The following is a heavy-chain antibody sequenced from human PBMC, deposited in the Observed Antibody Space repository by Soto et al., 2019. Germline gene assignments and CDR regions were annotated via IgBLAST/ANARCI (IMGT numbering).Heavy chain of an antibody. Sequence: SATLSLTWTVSGGSVSSGSYYWIWIRQPPGKGLEWIGYIYYSGSTNYNPSLKSRVTISVDTSKNQFSLKLSSVTAADTAVYYCARAGQDCSGGSCLQFWFDPWGQGTLVTVSS. CDR2: IYYSGST. CDR3: ARAGQDCSGGSCLQFWFDP. J-gene: IGHJ5*02. D-gene: IGHD2-15*01. CDR1: GGSVSSGSYY. V-gene: IGHV4-61*01.